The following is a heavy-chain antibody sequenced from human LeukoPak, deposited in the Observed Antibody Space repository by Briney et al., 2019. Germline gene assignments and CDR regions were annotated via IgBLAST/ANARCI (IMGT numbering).Heavy chain of an antibody. J-gene: IGHJ4*02. Sequence: ASVKVSCKASGYTFTSYAMNWVRQAPGQGLEWMGWINPNSGGTNYAQKFQGRVTMTRDTSISTAYMELSRLRSDDTAVYYCARDPPLGWGPEQNFDYWGQGTLVTVSS. D-gene: IGHD1/OR15-1a*01. V-gene: IGHV1-2*02. CDR2: INPNSGGT. CDR3: ARDPPLGWGPEQNFDY. CDR1: GYTFTSYA.